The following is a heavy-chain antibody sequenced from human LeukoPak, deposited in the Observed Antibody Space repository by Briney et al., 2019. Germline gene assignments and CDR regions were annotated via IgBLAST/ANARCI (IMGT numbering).Heavy chain of an antibody. V-gene: IGHV4-39*07. J-gene: IGHJ3*02. CDR3: AREHLSGLVFDAFDI. Sequence: SETLSLTCTVSGGSISSSNYYWGWIRQPPGKGLEWIGNMYHSGSTYYNPSLESRVTISLDTSKNQFSLKLSSVTAADTAVYYCAREHLSGLVFDAFDIWGQGTMVTVSS. CDR1: GGSISSSNYY. D-gene: IGHD6-19*01. CDR2: MYHSGST.